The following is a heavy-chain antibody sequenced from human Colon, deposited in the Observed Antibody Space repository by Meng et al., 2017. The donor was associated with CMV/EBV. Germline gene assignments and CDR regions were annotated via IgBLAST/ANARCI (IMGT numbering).Heavy chain of an antibody. V-gene: IGHV3-48*03. CDR3: ARDGFAAAFFDS. J-gene: IGHJ4*02. CDR2: ISSSGSTI. Sequence: GESLKISCAASGFTFSSYDMTWVRQAPGKGLEWIAYISSSGSTIFYADSVKGRFTISRDNAEKSLYLQMNSLRAEDTAVYFCARDGFAAAFFDSWGQGTLVTVS. D-gene: IGHD2-2*01. CDR1: GFTFSSYD.